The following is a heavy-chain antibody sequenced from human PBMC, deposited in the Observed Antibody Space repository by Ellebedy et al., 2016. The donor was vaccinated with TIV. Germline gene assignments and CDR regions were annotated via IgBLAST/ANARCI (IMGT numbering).Heavy chain of an antibody. CDR3: ARDPGSEYGMDV. CDR1: GLSFSGHW. V-gene: IGHV3-7*03. Sequence: GESLKISCAASGLSFSGHWMSWVRQAPGMGLEWVVNINPDGSETYYVDSVKGRFTISRDNAKNSLSLQMNSLSAGDTALYYCARDPGSEYGMDVWGQGTSVTVSS. J-gene: IGHJ6*02. D-gene: IGHD2-15*01. CDR2: INPDGSET.